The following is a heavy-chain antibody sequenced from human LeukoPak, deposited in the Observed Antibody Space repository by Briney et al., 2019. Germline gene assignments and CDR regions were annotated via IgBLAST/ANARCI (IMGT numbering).Heavy chain of an antibody. CDR2: SDPEDGKT. CDR1: GGTFSSYA. V-gene: IGHV1-24*01. J-gene: IGHJ4*02. CDR3: TTGAYGWPFFDN. Sequence: GASVKVSCKASGGTFSSYAISWVRQAPGKGLEWMGGSDPEDGKTIYAQDFQGRVTMTEDTSTHTAYMDLNSLGSDDTAVYYCTTGAYGWPFFDNWGQGTLVIVSS. D-gene: IGHD3-10*01.